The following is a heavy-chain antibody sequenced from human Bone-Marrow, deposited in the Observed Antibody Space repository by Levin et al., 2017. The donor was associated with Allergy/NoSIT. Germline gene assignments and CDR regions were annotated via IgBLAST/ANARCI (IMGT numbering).Heavy chain of an antibody. CDR2: ISAGGNYI. CDR3: ASWAMYHYDRSALDYCYCAMDV. V-gene: IGHV3-21*01. Sequence: GGSLRLSCAASGILFSSYDMNWVRQAPGKGLEWVSSISAGGNYIYYADSVKGRFTISRDNAKNSLFLQMNSLRAEDTAVYYCASWAMYHYDRSALDYCYCAMDVWGQGTTVTVSS. J-gene: IGHJ6*02. CDR1: GILFSSYD. D-gene: IGHD3-22*01.